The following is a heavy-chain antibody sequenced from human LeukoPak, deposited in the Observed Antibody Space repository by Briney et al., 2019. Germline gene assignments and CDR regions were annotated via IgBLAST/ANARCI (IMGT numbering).Heavy chain of an antibody. CDR2: ISGSGGST. D-gene: IGHD2-15*01. Sequence: GGSLRPSCAASGFTFSSYAMSWVRQAPGKGLEWGSAISGSGGSTYYADSVKGRFTISRDNSKNTLYLQMNSLRAEDTAVYYCAKGYCSGGSCYLNPFDYWGQGTLVTVSS. J-gene: IGHJ4*02. CDR1: GFTFSSYA. V-gene: IGHV3-23*01. CDR3: AKGYCSGGSCYLNPFDY.